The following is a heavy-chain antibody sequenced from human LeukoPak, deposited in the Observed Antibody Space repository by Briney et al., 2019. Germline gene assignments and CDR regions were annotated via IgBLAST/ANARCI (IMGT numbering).Heavy chain of an antibody. D-gene: IGHD2-2*01. CDR2: IYYSGST. J-gene: IGHJ4*02. CDR1: GGSISSSSYY. Sequence: SETLSLTCTVSGGSISSSSYYWGWIRPPPGKGLEWIGSIYYSGSTYYNPSLKSRVTISVDTSKNQFSLKLSSVTAADTAVYYCARHSISDIVVVPASYFDYWGQGTLVTVSS. CDR3: ARHSISDIVVVPASYFDY. V-gene: IGHV4-39*01.